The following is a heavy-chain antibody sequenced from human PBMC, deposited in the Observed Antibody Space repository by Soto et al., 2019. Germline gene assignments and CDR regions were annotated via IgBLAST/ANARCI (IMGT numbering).Heavy chain of an antibody. J-gene: IGHJ6*03. CDR3: ARVIAGSSWNYYYYYMDV. CDR2: IYYSGST. V-gene: IGHV4-59*01. Sequence: SETLSLTCTVSGGSISSYYWSWIRQPPGKGLEWIGYIYYSGSTNYNPSLKSRVTISVDTSKNQFSLKLSSVTAADTAVYYCARVIAGSSWNYYYYYMDVWGKGTTVTVSS. D-gene: IGHD6-13*01. CDR1: GGSISSYY.